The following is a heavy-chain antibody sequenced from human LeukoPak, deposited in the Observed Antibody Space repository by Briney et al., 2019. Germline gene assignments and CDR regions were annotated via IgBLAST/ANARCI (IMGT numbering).Heavy chain of an antibody. CDR3: ARETTPDFYYYYMDV. D-gene: IGHD1-7*01. CDR1: GFTVSGTY. CDR2: IYSAGDT. J-gene: IGHJ6*03. V-gene: IGHV3-53*01. Sequence: PGGSLRLSCAASGFTVSGTYMSWVRQAPGKGLEWVSVIYSAGDTFSADSVKGGFTISRDNANNSLYRQMNSLRAEDTAVYYCARETTPDFYYYYMDVWGKGTTVTASS.